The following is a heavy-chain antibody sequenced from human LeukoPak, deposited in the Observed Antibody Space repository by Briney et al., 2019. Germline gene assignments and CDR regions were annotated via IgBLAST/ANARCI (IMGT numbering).Heavy chain of an antibody. V-gene: IGHV4-39*01. CDR1: GGSISSSSYY. D-gene: IGHD1-14*01. Sequence: PSETLSLTCTVSGGSISSSSYYWGWIRQPPGKGLEWIGSIYYSGSTYYNPSLKSRVTISVDTSKNQFSLKLSSVTAADTAVYYCARNSFELKPLYYFDYWGQGTLVTVSS. CDR2: IYYSGST. CDR3: ARNSFELKPLYYFDY. J-gene: IGHJ4*02.